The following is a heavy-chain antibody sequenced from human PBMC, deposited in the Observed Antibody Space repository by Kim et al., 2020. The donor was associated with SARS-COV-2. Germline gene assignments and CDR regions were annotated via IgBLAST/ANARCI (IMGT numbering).Heavy chain of an antibody. Sequence: SVKVSCKASGGTFSSYAISWVRQAPGQGLEWMGGIIPIFGTANYAQKFQGRVTITADESTSTAYMELSSLRSEDTAVYYCARPRYSPDVDRYYYYGMDVWGQGTTVTVSS. D-gene: IGHD3-10*01. CDR2: IIPIFGTA. J-gene: IGHJ6*02. CDR1: GGTFSSYA. V-gene: IGHV1-69*13. CDR3: ARPRYSPDVDRYYYYGMDV.